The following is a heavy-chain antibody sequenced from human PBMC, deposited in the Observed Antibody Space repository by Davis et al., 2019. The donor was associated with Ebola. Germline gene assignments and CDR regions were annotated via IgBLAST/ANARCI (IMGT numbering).Heavy chain of an antibody. D-gene: IGHD3-22*01. Sequence: TLSLTCAVSGGSISSSNWWSWVRQPPGKGLEWIGEIYHSGSTNYNPSLKSRVTISVDKSKNQFSLKLSSVTAADTAVYYCARDSSYDSSGYYTLWGQGTLVTVSS. J-gene: IGHJ4*02. V-gene: IGHV4-4*02. CDR3: ARDSSYDSSGYYTL. CDR2: IYHSGST. CDR1: GGSISSSNW.